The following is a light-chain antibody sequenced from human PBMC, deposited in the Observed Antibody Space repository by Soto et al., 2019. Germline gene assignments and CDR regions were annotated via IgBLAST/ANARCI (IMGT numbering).Light chain of an antibody. Sequence: ETVLTQSPGTLALSPGERATLSCRAGQSVSSSSLAWYQQRPGQAPRLLIYGTSSRATGIPDSFSGSGSGTDFTLTISRLEPEDFAVYFCQRYGSSHLITFGQGTRLEIK. J-gene: IGKJ5*01. CDR1: QSVSSSS. CDR3: QRYGSSHLIT. CDR2: GTS. V-gene: IGKV3-20*01.